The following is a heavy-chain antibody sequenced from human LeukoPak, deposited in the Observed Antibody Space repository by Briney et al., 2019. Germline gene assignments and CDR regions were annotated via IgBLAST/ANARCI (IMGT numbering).Heavy chain of an antibody. D-gene: IGHD2-15*01. CDR2: INTNTGNP. J-gene: IGHJ6*03. CDR3: ARSRRVVVPSTLNSADDYYYYMDV. V-gene: IGHV7-4-1*02. Sequence: ASVKVSCKASGYTFTSYAINWVRQAPGQGLEWMGWINTNTGNPTYAQGLTGRFVFSLETSVSTAYLEISSLKAEDTAIYYCARSRRVVVPSTLNSADDYYYYMDVWGKGTTVTVSS. CDR1: GYTFTSYA.